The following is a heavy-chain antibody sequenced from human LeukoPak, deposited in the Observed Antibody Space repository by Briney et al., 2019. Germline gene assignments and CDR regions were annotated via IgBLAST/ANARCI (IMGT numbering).Heavy chain of an antibody. CDR3: ARVLSGSWDWFDP. D-gene: IGHD3-22*01. Sequence: GESLRVSCAASGFTFSRYWIHWVRQAPGKGLEWVSRINPDGSTTTYADSVKGRFTISRDNAKNTLYLQMNSLRAEDTAMYYCARVLSGSWDWFDPWGQGTLVTVSS. V-gene: IGHV3-74*01. J-gene: IGHJ5*02. CDR1: GFTFSRYW. CDR2: INPDGSTT.